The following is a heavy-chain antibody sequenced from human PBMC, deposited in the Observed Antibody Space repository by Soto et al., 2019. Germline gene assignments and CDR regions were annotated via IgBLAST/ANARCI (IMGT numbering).Heavy chain of an antibody. D-gene: IGHD3-10*01. CDR3: VKNSGWFNT. J-gene: IGHJ5*02. Sequence: GGSLRLSCVASGFTFGTTDMSWVRQAPGEGLEWVSTIDGSGGITYYADSVKGRFTISRDNSRNTVYLQMNSLRGDDTALYYCVKNSGWFNTWGQGALVTVSS. CDR1: GFTFGTTD. CDR2: IDGSGGIT. V-gene: IGHV3-23*01.